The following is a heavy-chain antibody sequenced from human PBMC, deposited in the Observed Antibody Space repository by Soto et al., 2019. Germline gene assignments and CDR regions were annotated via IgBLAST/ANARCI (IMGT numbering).Heavy chain of an antibody. D-gene: IGHD3-3*02. CDR3: ASPKIAFYNWFDP. Sequence: ASVKVSCKASGYTFTGYYMHWVRQAPGQGLEWMGWINPNSGGTNYAQKFQGWVTMTRDTSISTAYMELSRLRSDDTAVYYCASPKIAFYNWFDPWGQGTLVTVSS. CDR1: GYTFTGYY. J-gene: IGHJ5*02. CDR2: INPNSGGT. V-gene: IGHV1-2*04.